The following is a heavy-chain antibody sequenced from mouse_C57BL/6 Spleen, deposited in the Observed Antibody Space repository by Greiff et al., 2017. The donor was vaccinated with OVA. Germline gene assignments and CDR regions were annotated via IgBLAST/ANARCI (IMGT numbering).Heavy chain of an antibody. D-gene: IGHD1-1*01. CDR1: GYTFTSYG. V-gene: IGHV1-81*01. CDR3: ARDYGSRYFDY. CDR2: IYPRSGNT. Sequence: VQLQESGAELARPGASVKLSCKASGYTFTSYGISWVKQRTGQGLEWIGEIYPRSGNTYYNEKFKGKATLTADKSSSTAYMELRSLTSEDSAVYFCARDYGSRYFDYWGQGTTLTVSS. J-gene: IGHJ2*01.